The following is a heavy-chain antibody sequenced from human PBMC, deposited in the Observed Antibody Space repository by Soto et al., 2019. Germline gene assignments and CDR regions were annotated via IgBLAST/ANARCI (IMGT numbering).Heavy chain of an antibody. CDR2: IIPIFGTA. D-gene: IGHD2-15*01. J-gene: IGHJ6*02. CDR3: ERDWDIVVVVAAMGGMDV. CDR1: GGTFSSYA. V-gene: IGHV1-69*01. Sequence: QVQLVQSGAEVKKPGSSVKVSCKASGGTFSSYAISWVRQAPGQGLEWMGGIIPIFGTANYAQKFQGRVTITADESTSTAYMELSSLRSEDTAVYYCERDWDIVVVVAAMGGMDVWGQGTTVTVSS.